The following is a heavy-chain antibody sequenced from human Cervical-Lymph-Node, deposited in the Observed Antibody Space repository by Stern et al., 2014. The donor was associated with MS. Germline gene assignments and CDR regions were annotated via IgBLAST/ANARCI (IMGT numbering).Heavy chain of an antibody. Sequence: VQLVESGAEVKKPGASVKVSCKASGYTFTDYYMHWVRQAPGQGLEWMGWITPNRGGTNYAQKFQGRDTMTRDTSISTAYMELSRLRSDDTAVYYCATGGMDVWGQGTTVTVSS. CDR2: ITPNRGGT. V-gene: IGHV1-2*02. J-gene: IGHJ6*02. CDR3: ATGGMDV. CDR1: GYTFTDYY.